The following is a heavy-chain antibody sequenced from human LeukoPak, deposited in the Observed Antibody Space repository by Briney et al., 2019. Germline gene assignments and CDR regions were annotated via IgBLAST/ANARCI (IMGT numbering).Heavy chain of an antibody. V-gene: IGHV4-30-4*01. CDR3: ARPYYYDSRIDP. CDR1: GVSISSGDYY. J-gene: IGHJ5*02. D-gene: IGHD3-22*01. Sequence: PSETLSLTCTVSGVSISSGDYYWSWIRQPPGKGLEWIGYTYYSGSTYYNPALKSRVTISVDTSKNQFSLKLSSVTAADTAVYYCARPYYYDSRIDPWGQGTRVTVSS. CDR2: TYYSGST.